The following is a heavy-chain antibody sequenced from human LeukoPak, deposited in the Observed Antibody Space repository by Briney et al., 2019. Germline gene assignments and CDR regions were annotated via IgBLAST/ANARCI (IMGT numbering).Heavy chain of an antibody. V-gene: IGHV4-59*01. CDR2: IYYSGST. J-gene: IGHJ4*02. CDR3: ARERLGGIADY. Sequence: SETLSLTCAVYGGSFSGYYWSWIRQPPGKGLEWIGYIYYSGSTNYNPSLKSRVTISVDTSKNQFSLKLSSVTAADTAVYYCARERLGGIADYWGQGTLVTVSS. CDR1: GGSFSGYY. D-gene: IGHD6-13*01.